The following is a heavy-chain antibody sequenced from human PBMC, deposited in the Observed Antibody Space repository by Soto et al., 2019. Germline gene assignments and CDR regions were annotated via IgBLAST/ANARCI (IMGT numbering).Heavy chain of an antibody. Sequence: EVQLMESGGGLVQPGGSLRLSCAASGFTFSSYWMHWVRQAPGKGLVWISRINSDGSSTTYADSVKGRFTISRDNAKNTLYLQMNSLRAEDTAVYYCVRGEGGWETYWGQGTLVTVSS. D-gene: IGHD6-19*01. CDR3: VRGEGGWETY. CDR1: GFTFSSYW. CDR2: INSDGSST. J-gene: IGHJ4*02. V-gene: IGHV3-74*01.